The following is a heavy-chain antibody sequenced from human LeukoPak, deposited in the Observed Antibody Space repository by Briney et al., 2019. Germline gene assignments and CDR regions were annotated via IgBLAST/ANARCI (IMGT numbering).Heavy chain of an antibody. V-gene: IGHV4-28*03. J-gene: IGHJ4*02. D-gene: IGHD4-17*01. CDR1: GYSITSSSW. Sequence: PSDTLSLTCAVSGYSITSSSWWGWIRQPPGKGLEWIGYIYHSGTTYYNPSLQSRVTMSVDTSKNQFSLKLSSVTAVDTAVYYCAREESTVTTFDYWGQGTLVTVSS. CDR2: IYHSGTT. CDR3: AREESTVTTFDY.